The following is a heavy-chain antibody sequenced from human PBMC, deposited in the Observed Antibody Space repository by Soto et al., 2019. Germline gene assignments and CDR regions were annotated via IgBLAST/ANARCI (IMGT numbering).Heavy chain of an antibody. CDR3: AKDHPHCSGGSCLDIEPGFDAFDI. D-gene: IGHD2-15*01. CDR1: GFTFSSYA. Sequence: GGSLRLSCAASGFTFSSYAMSWVRQAPGKGLEWVSAISGSGGSTYYADSVKGRFTISRDNSKNTLYLQMNSLRAEDTAVYYCAKDHPHCSGGSCLDIEPGFDAFDIWGQGTMVTVSS. V-gene: IGHV3-23*01. CDR2: ISGSGGST. J-gene: IGHJ3*02.